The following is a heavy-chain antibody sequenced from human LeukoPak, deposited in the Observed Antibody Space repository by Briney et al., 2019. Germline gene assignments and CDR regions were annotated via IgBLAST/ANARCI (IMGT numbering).Heavy chain of an antibody. Sequence: SQTLSLTCAISGDSVSSKNGAWNWIRQSPSRGLEWLGRTYYRSKWYDEYADSVKGRVTISPDTSKNQFSLHVYSVTPEDTAGYYCARDLGTSGWYTFDFWGQGTLVTVSS. CDR1: GDSVSSKNGA. CDR2: TYYRSKWYD. D-gene: IGHD6-19*01. CDR3: ARDLGTSGWYTFDF. J-gene: IGHJ5*01. V-gene: IGHV6-1*01.